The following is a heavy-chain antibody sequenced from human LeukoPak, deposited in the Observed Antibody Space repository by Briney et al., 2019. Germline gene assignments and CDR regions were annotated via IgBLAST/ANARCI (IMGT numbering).Heavy chain of an antibody. V-gene: IGHV4-61*02. Sequence: SQTLSLTCTVSGGSISSGSYYWSWIRQPAGKGLEWIGRIYTSGSTNYNPSLKSRVTISVDTSKNQFSLKLSSVTAADTAVYYCARVGGYDFWRAMPGGWFDPWGQGTLVTVSS. CDR2: IYTSGST. CDR1: GGSISSGSYY. J-gene: IGHJ5*02. D-gene: IGHD3-3*01. CDR3: ARVGGYDFWRAMPGGWFDP.